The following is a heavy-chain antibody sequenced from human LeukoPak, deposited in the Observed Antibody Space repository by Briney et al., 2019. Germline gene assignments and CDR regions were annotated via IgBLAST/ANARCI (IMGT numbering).Heavy chain of an antibody. V-gene: IGHV3-33*01. Sequence: GGSLRLSCAASGFTFSSYGMHWVRQAPGKGLEWVAVIWYDGSNKYYADSVKGRFTISRDNSKNTLYLQMNSPRAEDTAVYYCASLNSGYGPRDFDYWGQGTLVTVSS. CDR1: GFTFSSYG. CDR3: ASLNSGYGPRDFDY. CDR2: IWYDGSNK. D-gene: IGHD5-12*01. J-gene: IGHJ4*02.